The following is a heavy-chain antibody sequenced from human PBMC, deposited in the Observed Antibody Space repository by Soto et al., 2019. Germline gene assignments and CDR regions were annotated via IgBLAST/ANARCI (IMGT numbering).Heavy chain of an antibody. J-gene: IGHJ6*02. Sequence: SETLSLTCAVSGGSISSSNWWSWVRQPPGKGLEWIGEIYHSGSTNYNPSLKSRVTISVDKSKNQFSLKLSSVTAADTAVYYCTRVPGWFANPGSPPGREINYYYYGMDVWGQGTTVTVSS. CDR1: GGSISSSNW. V-gene: IGHV4-4*02. CDR2: IYHSGST. CDR3: TRVPGWFANPGSPPGREINYYYYGMDV. D-gene: IGHD3-10*01.